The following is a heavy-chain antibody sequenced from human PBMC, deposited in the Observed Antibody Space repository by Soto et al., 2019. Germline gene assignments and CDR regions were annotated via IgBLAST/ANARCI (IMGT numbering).Heavy chain of an antibody. CDR3: ARDGVYSSANMDV. CDR2: TFSGGST. CDR1: GLTVSNNS. V-gene: IGHV3-66*01. Sequence: EVQLVESGGGLVQPGGSLRVSCAASGLTVSNNSMNWVRQAPGKGLEWVSITFSGGSTYYADSVKGRFTISRDNSKNTLHIQMYSPAAEETAVYYCARDGVYSSANMDVWGKGATVTVSS. D-gene: IGHD6-25*01. J-gene: IGHJ6*03.